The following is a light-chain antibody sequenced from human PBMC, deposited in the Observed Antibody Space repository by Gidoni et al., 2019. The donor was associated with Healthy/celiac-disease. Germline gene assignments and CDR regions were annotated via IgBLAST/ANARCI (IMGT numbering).Light chain of an antibody. CDR1: SSDVGGYNY. CDR2: DVS. V-gene: IGLV2-14*03. CDR3: SSYTSSYRV. J-gene: IGLJ2*01. Sequence: QSALTQPASVSGSPGQSITISCTGTSSDVGGYNYVSWYQQHPGKAPKLTIYDVSNRPSGVSNRFSGSKSGNTASLTISGLQAEDEADYYCSSYTSSYRVFGGGTKLTVL.